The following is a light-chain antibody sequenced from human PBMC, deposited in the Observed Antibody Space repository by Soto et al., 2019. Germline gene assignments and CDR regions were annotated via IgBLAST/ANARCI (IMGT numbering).Light chain of an antibody. J-gene: IGKJ1*01. CDR1: QSISSW. Sequence: DIQMTQSPSTLSASVGDRVTITCRASQSISSWLAWYQQKPGKAPKLLIYDSSSLESGVPSRFSGSGSGTEFTLTISSLQTDDFAPYYFQQYNSYSRTFGQGTKVEI. CDR2: DSS. V-gene: IGKV1-5*01. CDR3: QQYNSYSRT.